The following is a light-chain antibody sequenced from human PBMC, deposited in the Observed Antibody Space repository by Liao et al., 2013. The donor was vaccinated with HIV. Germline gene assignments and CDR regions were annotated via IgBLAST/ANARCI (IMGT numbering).Light chain of an antibody. CDR2: QDT. Sequence: SYELTQPPSVSVSPGQTASITCSGDTLGDKYACWYQQRPGQSPVLVIYQDTKRPSGIPERFSGSNSGNTATLTISGTQPMDEADYYCQAWDSNTAYVFGTGTKVSVL. J-gene: IGLJ1*01. CDR3: QAWDSNTAYV. V-gene: IGLV3-1*01. CDR1: TLGDKY.